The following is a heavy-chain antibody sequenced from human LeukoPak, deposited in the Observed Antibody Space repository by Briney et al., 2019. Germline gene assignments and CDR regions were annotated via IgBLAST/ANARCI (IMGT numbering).Heavy chain of an antibody. J-gene: IGHJ4*02. CDR3: ARAGVVEMATIGSDY. CDR2: INAGTGQT. CDR1: GYTFSSYA. D-gene: IGHD5-24*01. Sequence: GASVKVSCKASGYTFSSYAIHWVRQAPGQRLEWMGWINAGTGQTKYSQKFQRRVTITRDTSASTAYMELSSLRSEDTAVYSCARAGVVEMATIGSDYWGLGTLVTVSS. V-gene: IGHV1-3*01.